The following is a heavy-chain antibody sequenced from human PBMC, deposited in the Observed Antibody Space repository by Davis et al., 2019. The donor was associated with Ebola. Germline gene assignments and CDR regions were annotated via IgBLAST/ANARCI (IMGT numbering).Heavy chain of an antibody. CDR3: ASTMRLHLGETYDY. V-gene: IGHV4-39*01. J-gene: IGHJ4*02. CDR1: GGSISSSSYY. D-gene: IGHD3-16*01. Sequence: SETLSLTCTVSGGSISSSSYYWGWIRQPPGKGLEWIGSIYYSGSTYYNPSLKSRVTISVDTSKNQFSLKLSSVTAADTAVYYCASTMRLHLGETYDYWGQGTLVTVSS. CDR2: IYYSGST.